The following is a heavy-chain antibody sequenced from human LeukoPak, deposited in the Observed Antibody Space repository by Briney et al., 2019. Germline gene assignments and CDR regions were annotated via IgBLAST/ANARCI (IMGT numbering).Heavy chain of an antibody. CDR1: GVSISGDFF. J-gene: IGHJ5*02. V-gene: IGHV4-38-2*01. CDR3: ARLWFENWIDP. D-gene: IGHD2-21*01. Sequence: PSETLTLTCAVSGVSISGDFFCCWIRDPAEKVLGWAGSLFHNGPSYYNASLKGRVIITIDTSKNHFFLKLTSVTAGDTAVYFCARLWFENWIDPWGQGALVNVS. CDR2: LFHNGPS.